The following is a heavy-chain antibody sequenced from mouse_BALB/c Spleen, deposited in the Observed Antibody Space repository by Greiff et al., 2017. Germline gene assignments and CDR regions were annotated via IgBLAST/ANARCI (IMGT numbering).Heavy chain of an antibody. CDR3: ARFEGRYGRDWYFDV. CDR1: GFNIKDTY. Sequence: DVKLQESGAELVKPGASVKLSCTASGFNIKDTYMHWVKQRPEQGLEWIGRIDPANGNTKYDPNFQGKATITADTSSNTAYLQLSSLTSEDTAVYYCARFEGRYGRDWYFDVWGAGTTVTVSS. D-gene: IGHD1-1*01. J-gene: IGHJ1*01. CDR2: IDPANGNT. V-gene: IGHV14-3*02.